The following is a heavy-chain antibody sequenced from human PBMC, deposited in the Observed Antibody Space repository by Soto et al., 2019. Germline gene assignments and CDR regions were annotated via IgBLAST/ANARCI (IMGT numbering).Heavy chain of an antibody. D-gene: IGHD2-15*01. J-gene: IGHJ6*02. Sequence: QVQLVESGGGVVQPGRSLRLSCAASGFTFSNNGMHWVRQAPGKGLEWVAVIWYDGINKYYADSGKGRFIISRDNSKNTVYLQMNSLRAEDTAVYYCARDRVQMVDGLDVWGQGTTVTVSS. CDR2: IWYDGINK. CDR3: ARDRVQMVDGLDV. V-gene: IGHV3-33*01. CDR1: GFTFSNNG.